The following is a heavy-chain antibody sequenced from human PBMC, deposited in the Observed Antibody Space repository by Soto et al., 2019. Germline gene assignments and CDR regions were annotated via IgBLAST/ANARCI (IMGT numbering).Heavy chain of an antibody. V-gene: IGHV3-48*04. CDR3: ASDPGIAAAGMDS. Sequence: EVQLVESGGGLIQPGGSLRLSCAASGFSFNTYAMNWVRQAPGKGLEWISYISSSSSRIYYADSVKGRFTLSRDNAKNSLYLQMNSLRAADTAVYYCASDPGIAAAGMDSWGQGTLVTVSS. CDR1: GFSFNTYA. J-gene: IGHJ1*01. D-gene: IGHD6-25*01. CDR2: ISSSSSRI.